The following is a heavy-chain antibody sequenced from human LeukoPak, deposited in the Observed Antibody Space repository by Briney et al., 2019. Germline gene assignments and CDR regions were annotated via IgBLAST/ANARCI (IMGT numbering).Heavy chain of an antibody. D-gene: IGHD5-12*01. CDR3: ARDREVATTIDY. CDR2: ISSSSSYI. J-gene: IGHJ4*02. V-gene: IGHV3-21*01. Sequence: GGSLRLSCAASGFTFSSCGMNWVRQAPGKGLEWVSSISSSSSYIYYADSVKGRFTISRDNAKNSLYLQMNSLRAEDTAVYYCARDREVATTIDYWGQGTLVTVSS. CDR1: GFTFSSCG.